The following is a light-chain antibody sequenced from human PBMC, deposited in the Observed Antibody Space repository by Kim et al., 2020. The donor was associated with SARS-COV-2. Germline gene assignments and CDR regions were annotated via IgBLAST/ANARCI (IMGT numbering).Light chain of an antibody. CDR2: GAS. J-gene: IGKJ4*01. V-gene: IGKV3-15*01. Sequence: VAPEERASLSCRASQSVSSNLAWYQQKPGQAPRLLIYGASTRATGIPARFSGSGSGTEFTLTISSLQSEDFAVYYRQQYNNWPPLTFGGGTKLEI. CDR1: QSVSSN. CDR3: QQYNNWPPLT.